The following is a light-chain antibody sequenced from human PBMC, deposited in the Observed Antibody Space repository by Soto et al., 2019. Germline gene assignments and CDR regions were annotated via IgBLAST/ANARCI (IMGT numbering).Light chain of an antibody. Sequence: QTVVTQEPSFSVSPGRTVTLTCGLSSGSVSTSYYPSWYQQAPGQAPRTLIYNTNIRSSGVPDRCSGSILGNKAALTITGAQAADECDYYCVLYMGSGTWVFGGGTKLTVL. CDR2: NTN. V-gene: IGLV8-61*01. CDR3: VLYMGSGTWV. J-gene: IGLJ3*02. CDR1: SGSVSTSYY.